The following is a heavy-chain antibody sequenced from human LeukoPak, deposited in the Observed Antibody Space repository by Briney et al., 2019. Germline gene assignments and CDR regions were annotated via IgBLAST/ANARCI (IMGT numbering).Heavy chain of an antibody. CDR2: IYYSGST. Sequence: PSETLSLTCTVPGGSISSGDYYWSWIRQPPGKGLEWIGYIYYSGSTYYNPSLKSRVTISVDTSKNQFSLKLSSVTAADTAVYYCARAFLGDYVGDWFDPWGRGTLVTVSS. CDR3: ARAFLGDYVGDWFDP. V-gene: IGHV4-30-4*01. CDR1: GGSISSGDYY. D-gene: IGHD4-17*01. J-gene: IGHJ5*02.